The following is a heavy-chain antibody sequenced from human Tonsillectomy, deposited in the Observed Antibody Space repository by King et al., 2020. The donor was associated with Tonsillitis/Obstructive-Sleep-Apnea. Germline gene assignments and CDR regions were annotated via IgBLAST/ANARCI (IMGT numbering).Heavy chain of an antibody. CDR3: ARDIPFPYSSGPLDY. V-gene: IGHV3-21*01. CDR1: GFTFSSYS. Sequence: VQLVESGGGLVKPGGSLRLSCAASGFTFSSYSMNWVRQAPGKGLEWVSSISSSSSYIYYADSVKGRFTISRDNAKNSLYLQMNSLRAEDTAVYYCARDIPFPYSSGPLDYWGQGTLVTVSS. D-gene: IGHD6-19*01. J-gene: IGHJ4*02. CDR2: ISSSSSYI.